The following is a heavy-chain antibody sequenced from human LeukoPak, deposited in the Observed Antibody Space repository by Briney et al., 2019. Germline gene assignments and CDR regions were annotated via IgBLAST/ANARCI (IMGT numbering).Heavy chain of an antibody. CDR2: IRSKAYGGTT. V-gene: IGHV3-49*04. Sequence: GRSLRLSCAASGFTFSSYAMHWVRQAPGKGLEWVGFIRSKAYGGTTEYAASVKGRFTISRDDSKSIAYLQMNSLKASDTAMYYCATLYSSTWPIYWGQGTLVTVSS. J-gene: IGHJ4*02. CDR1: GFTFSSYA. D-gene: IGHD6-13*01. CDR3: ATLYSSTWPIY.